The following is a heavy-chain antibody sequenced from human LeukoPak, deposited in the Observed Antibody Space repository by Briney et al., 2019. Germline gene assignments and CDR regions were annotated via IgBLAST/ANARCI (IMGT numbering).Heavy chain of an antibody. Sequence: PGGSLRLSCAASGFTFSGFWMHWVRQAPGKGLVWVSCISFDGSDATYADSVKGRFTISRDNAKNTLHLQMDSLTVEDTAVYYCARDGVINALDYWGQGTLVTVSS. D-gene: IGHD3-3*01. CDR3: ARDGVINALDY. V-gene: IGHV3-74*01. J-gene: IGHJ4*02. CDR1: GFTFSGFW. CDR2: ISFDGSDA.